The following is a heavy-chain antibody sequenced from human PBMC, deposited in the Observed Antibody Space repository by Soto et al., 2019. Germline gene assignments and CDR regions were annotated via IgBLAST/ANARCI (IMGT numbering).Heavy chain of an antibody. V-gene: IGHV3-30*18. CDR2: ISYDGSNK. J-gene: IGHJ6*02. D-gene: IGHD3-3*01. Sequence: PGGSLRLSCAASGFTFRSYGMHWVRQAPGKGLEWVAVISYDGSNKYYADSVKGRFTISRDNSKKTLYLKMNSLRAEDTAVYYCAKDFRLPLGFWKIGDYCYGMDVWGQGTTVTVSS. CDR3: AKDFRLPLGFWKIGDYCYGMDV. CDR1: GFTFRSYG.